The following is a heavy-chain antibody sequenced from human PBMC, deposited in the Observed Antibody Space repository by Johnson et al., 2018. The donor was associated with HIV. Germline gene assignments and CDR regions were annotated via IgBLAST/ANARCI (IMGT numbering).Heavy chain of an antibody. D-gene: IGHD1-26*01. CDR1: GFTFDDYA. V-gene: IGHV3-9*01. Sequence: VESGGGLVQPGRSLRLSCAASGFTFDDYAMHWVRQAPGKGLEWVSGISWNSGSIGYADSVKGRFTISRDNAKNSLYLQLNSLRAEDTALYYCAKATEGEGLWAFDIWDQGTMVTVSS. J-gene: IGHJ3*02. CDR2: ISWNSGSI. CDR3: AKATEGEGLWAFDI.